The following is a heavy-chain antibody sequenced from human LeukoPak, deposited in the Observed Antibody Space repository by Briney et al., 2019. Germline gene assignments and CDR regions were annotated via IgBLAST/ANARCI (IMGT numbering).Heavy chain of an antibody. D-gene: IGHD3-10*01. CDR1: RYTFTSYG. CDR2: ISAYNGNT. Sequence: ASVKVSCKASRYTFTSYGISWVRQAPGQGLEWMVWISAYNGNTNYAQKLQSRVTMTTDTSTSTAYMKLRSLRSDDTAVYYCARDLNGSGKPGWHAFDIWGQGTMVTVSS. CDR3: ARDLNGSGKPGWHAFDI. J-gene: IGHJ3*02. V-gene: IGHV1-18*01.